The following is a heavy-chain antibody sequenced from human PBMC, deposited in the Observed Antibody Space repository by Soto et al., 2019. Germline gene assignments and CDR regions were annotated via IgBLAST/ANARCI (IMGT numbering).Heavy chain of an antibody. V-gene: IGHV1-69*12. J-gene: IGHJ4*02. CDR3: ASGIQLWLRRINNGYSG. D-gene: IGHD5-18*01. CDR1: GGTFSTYA. Sequence: QVQLVQSGAEVKKPESSVKVSCKAPGGTFSTYAISWVRQAPGHGLEWMGGIIPMFGTANYAQRIQDRVTITADETTTTVYMELSSLRSEDTAVYFCASGIQLWLRRINNGYSGWGQGTLVTVSS. CDR2: IIPMFGTA.